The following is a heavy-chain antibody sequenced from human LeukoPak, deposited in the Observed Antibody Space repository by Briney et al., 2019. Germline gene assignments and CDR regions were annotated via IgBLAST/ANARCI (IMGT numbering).Heavy chain of an antibody. J-gene: IGHJ6*03. V-gene: IGHV3-21*01. CDR1: GFTFNNYN. Sequence: GGSLRLSCAASGFTFNNYNMNWVRQAPGKALEWVSSITSSGTYIFYADSVKGRFTISRDNVKNSLYLQMNSLGPEDTAVYYCARDPYSGNYGNYYYYYIDVWGKGTTVTISS. CDR3: ARDPYSGNYGNYYYYYIDV. D-gene: IGHD1-26*01. CDR2: ITSSGTYI.